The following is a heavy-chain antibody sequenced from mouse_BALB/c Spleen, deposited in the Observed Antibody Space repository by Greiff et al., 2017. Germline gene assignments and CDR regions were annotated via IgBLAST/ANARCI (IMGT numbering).Heavy chain of an antibody. Sequence: EVQLQESGAELVRPGALVKLSCTASGFNIKDYYMHWVKQRPEQGLEWMGWIDPENGNTINDPKFQGKASITADTSSNTAYLQLSSLTSEDTAVYYCALITTVVEDYFDYWGQGTTLTVSS. CDR1: GFNIKDYY. CDR2: IDPENGNT. D-gene: IGHD1-1*01. V-gene: IGHV14-1*02. J-gene: IGHJ2*01. CDR3: ALITTVVEDYFDY.